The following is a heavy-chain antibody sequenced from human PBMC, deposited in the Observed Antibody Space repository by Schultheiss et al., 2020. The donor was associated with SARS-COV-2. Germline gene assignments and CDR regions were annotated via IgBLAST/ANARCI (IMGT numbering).Heavy chain of an antibody. Sequence: GGSLRLSCAASGFTFSSYAMSWVRQAPGKGLEWVSAISGSGGSTYYADSVKGRFTISRDNSKNTLYLQMNSLRAEDTALYYCARRYDGSRSNWFDPWGQGTLVTVSS. CDR2: ISGSGGST. CDR1: GFTFSSYA. CDR3: ARRYDGSRSNWFDP. J-gene: IGHJ5*02. V-gene: IGHV3-23*01. D-gene: IGHD3-10*01.